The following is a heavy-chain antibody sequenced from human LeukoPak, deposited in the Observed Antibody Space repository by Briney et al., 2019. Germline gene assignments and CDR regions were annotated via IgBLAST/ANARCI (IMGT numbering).Heavy chain of an antibody. J-gene: IGHJ4*02. CDR1: GGTFSNYA. D-gene: IGHD2-15*01. CDR2: IIPLFGTA. V-gene: IGHV1-69*13. Sequence: SVKVSCKASGGTFSNYAINWVRQAPGPGLEWMGGIIPLFGTANYAQKFQGRVTITADESTSTAYMELSSLRSEDTAVYYCARDEGRRYCSGGSCYRRYYYFDYWGQGTLVTVSS. CDR3: ARDEGRRYCSGGSCYRRYYYFDY.